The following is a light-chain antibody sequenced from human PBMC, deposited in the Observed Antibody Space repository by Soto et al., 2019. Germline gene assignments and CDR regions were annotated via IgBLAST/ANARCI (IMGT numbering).Light chain of an antibody. V-gene: IGKV3-11*01. CDR2: DAS. J-gene: IGKJ5*01. Sequence: EIVLTQSPATRSLSPGERATLSCRASQSVSSYLAWYQQKPGQAPRLLMYDASKRATGIPARFSGSGSGTDFTLTISSLEPEDFAVYYCQQRSNWLITFGQGTRLEIK. CDR1: QSVSSY. CDR3: QQRSNWLIT.